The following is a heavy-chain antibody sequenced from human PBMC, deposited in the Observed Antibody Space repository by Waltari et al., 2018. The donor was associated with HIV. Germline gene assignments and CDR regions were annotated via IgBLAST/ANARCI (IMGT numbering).Heavy chain of an antibody. Sequence: VQLVQSGAEMKKPGSSVRVSCKCSRDVFTNFSFNWLRQAPGQRPEGMAGSTPVVGTTDDARKCRGRVTLSADKSASTIYVDWRSLSSGDTAVYYCEASPERPGFEAPLFFFDYWGQGTLITVSS. CDR1: RDVFTNFS. V-gene: IGHV1-69*10. CDR3: EASPERPGFEAPLFFFDY. D-gene: IGHD5-12*01. CDR2: STPVVGTT. J-gene: IGHJ4*02.